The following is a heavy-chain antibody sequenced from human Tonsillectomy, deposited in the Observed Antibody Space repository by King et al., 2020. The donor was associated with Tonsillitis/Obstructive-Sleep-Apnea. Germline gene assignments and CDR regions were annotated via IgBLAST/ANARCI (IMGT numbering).Heavy chain of an antibody. CDR2: INHSGST. CDR3: ARGGYGYSNN. Sequence: VQLQQWGAGLLKPSETLSLTCAVYGGSFSGYYWSWIRPPPGTGLEWIGEINHSGSTDYNPSLLSRVTISVNTSKKQVSLNLTSVTAADTAVYYCARGGYGYSNNWGEGTLVTVSS. D-gene: IGHD6-13*01. V-gene: IGHV4-34*01. J-gene: IGHJ4*02. CDR1: GGSFSGYY.